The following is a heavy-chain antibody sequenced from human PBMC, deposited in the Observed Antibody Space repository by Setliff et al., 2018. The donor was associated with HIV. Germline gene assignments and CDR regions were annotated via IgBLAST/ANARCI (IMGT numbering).Heavy chain of an antibody. V-gene: IGHV5-10-1*01. CDR2: IDPSDSYV. D-gene: IGHD4-17*01. J-gene: IGHJ4*02. CDR1: GYKFTGYW. Sequence: RGESLKISCKASGYKFTGYWINWVRQMPGKGLEWMGRIDPSDSYVDYSPSFQGHVTISIDKSVSSAHLQWSSLKASDTAMYYCARHKNGAYSLDSWGQGTLVTVSS. CDR3: ARHKNGAYSLDS.